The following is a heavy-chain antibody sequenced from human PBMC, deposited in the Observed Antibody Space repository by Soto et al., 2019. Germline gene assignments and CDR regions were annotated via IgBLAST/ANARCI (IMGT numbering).Heavy chain of an antibody. Sequence: PSETLSLTCAVYGGSFSGYYWSWIRQPPGKGLEWIGEINHSGSTNYNPSLKSRVTISVDTSKNQLSLKLSSVTAADTAVYYCARLYELTVYYFDYWGQGTLVTVSS. CDR2: INHSGST. CDR1: GGSFSGYY. J-gene: IGHJ4*02. V-gene: IGHV4-34*01. CDR3: ARLYELTVYYFDY. D-gene: IGHD2-8*01.